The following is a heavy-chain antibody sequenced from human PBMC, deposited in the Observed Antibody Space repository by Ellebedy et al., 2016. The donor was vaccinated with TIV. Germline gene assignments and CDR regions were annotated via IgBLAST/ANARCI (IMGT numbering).Heavy chain of an antibody. CDR2: ICSSSSTI. J-gene: IGHJ4*02. V-gene: IGHV3-48*04. CDR1: GFTFSSYA. CDR3: ARAGDYNLLSPAGGY. D-gene: IGHD4-17*01. Sequence: GESLKISCEAAGFTFSSYAMIWVRQAPGKGLEWVSYICSSSSTIYYADSVKGRFTVSRDNAKDSLYLQMDSLRADDTAVYYCARAGDYNLLSPAGGYWGQGTLVTVSS.